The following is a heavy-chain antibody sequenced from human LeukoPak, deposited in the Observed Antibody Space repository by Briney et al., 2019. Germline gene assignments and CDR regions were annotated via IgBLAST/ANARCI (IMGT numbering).Heavy chain of an antibody. CDR3: ARDSSTMVRGVITRIYFDY. D-gene: IGHD3-10*01. J-gene: IGHJ4*02. Sequence: GASVKVSCKASGYTFTGYYMHWVRQAPGQGLEWMGWINPNSGGTNYAQKFQGRVTMTRDTSISTAYMELSRLRSDDTAVYYCARDSSTMVRGVITRIYFDYWGQGTLVTVSS. V-gene: IGHV1-2*02. CDR1: GYTFTGYY. CDR2: INPNSGGT.